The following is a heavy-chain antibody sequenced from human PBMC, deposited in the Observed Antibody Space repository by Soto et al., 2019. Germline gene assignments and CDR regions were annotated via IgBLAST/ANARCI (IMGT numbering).Heavy chain of an antibody. D-gene: IGHD2-21*02. CDR3: AKDSYKVVVTPEFDY. CDR1: GFTFSSYG. Sequence: QAQLVESGGGVVQPGRSLRLSCAASGFTFSSYGMHWVRQAPGKGLEWVAVISYDGSNKYYADSVKGRFTISRDNSKNTLYLQMNSLRAEDTAVYYCAKDSYKVVVTPEFDYWGQGTLVTVSS. CDR2: ISYDGSNK. V-gene: IGHV3-30*18. J-gene: IGHJ4*02.